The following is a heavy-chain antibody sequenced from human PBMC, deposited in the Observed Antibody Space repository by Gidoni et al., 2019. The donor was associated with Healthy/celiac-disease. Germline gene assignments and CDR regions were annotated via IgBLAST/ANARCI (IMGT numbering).Heavy chain of an antibody. CDR1: GGSISSSSYY. V-gene: IGHV4-39*01. CDR3: ARRYYYDSSGEVGAGDY. D-gene: IGHD3-22*01. CDR2: IYYSGST. Sequence: QLQLQESGPGLVKPSETLSLTCTVSGGSISSSSYYWGWIRQPPGKGLEWIGSIYYSGSTYYNPSLKSRVTISVDTSKNQFSLKLSSVTAADTAVYYCARRYYYDSSGEVGAGDYWGQGTLVTVSS. J-gene: IGHJ4*02.